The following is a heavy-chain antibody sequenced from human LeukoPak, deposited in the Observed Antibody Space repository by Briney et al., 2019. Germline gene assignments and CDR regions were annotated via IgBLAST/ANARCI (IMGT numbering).Heavy chain of an antibody. CDR2: VYHSGTT. Sequence: SETLSLTCDVSGFSISSGYYWGWIPQPPGKGLEWIGSVYHSGTTYYNPSLKSRVAISVDTSKNQFSLKLSSVTAADTAVYYCASYYGSGVSAYNYYGMDVWGKGTTVTVSS. J-gene: IGHJ6*04. CDR3: ASYYGSGVSAYNYYGMDV. CDR1: GFSISSGYY. D-gene: IGHD3-10*01. V-gene: IGHV4-38-2*01.